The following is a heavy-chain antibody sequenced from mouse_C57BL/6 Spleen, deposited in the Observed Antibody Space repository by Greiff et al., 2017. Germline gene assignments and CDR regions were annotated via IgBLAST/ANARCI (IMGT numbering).Heavy chain of an antibody. CDR3: ARGGLYDYDEDYAMDY. J-gene: IGHJ4*01. CDR1: GFTFSSYA. V-gene: IGHV5-4*01. Sequence: EVQLQESGGGLVKPGGSLKLSCAASGFTFSSYAMSWVRQTPEKRLEWVATISDGGSYTYYPDNVKGRFTISRDNAKNNLYLQMSHLKSEDTAMYYCARGGLYDYDEDYAMDYWGQGTSVTVSS. CDR2: ISDGGSYT. D-gene: IGHD2-4*01.